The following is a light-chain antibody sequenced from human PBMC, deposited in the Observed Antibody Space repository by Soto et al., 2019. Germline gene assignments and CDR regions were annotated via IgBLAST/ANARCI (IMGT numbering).Light chain of an antibody. V-gene: IGLV1-47*01. CDR3: AAWDDSLSGRV. Sequence: QSVLTQPPSASGTPGQRVPISCSGSRSNIGSNYVYWYQQLPGTAPKLLIYRNNQRPSGVPDRFSGSKSGTSASLAISGLRSEDEADYYCAAWDDSLSGRVFGGGTQLTVL. J-gene: IGLJ3*02. CDR1: RSNIGSNY. CDR2: RNN.